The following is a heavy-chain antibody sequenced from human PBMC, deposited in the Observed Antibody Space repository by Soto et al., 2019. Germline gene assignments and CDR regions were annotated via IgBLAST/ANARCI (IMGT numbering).Heavy chain of an antibody. CDR3: ASKFGELLADAFDI. V-gene: IGHV4-39*07. CDR2: IYYSGNT. Sequence: PSETLSLTCTVSGGSISSSSYYWGWIRQPPGKRLEWIGSIYYSGNTYYNPSLKSRVTISVDTAKNQFSLKLSSVTAADTAVYYCASKFGELLADAFDIWGQGTTVTVSS. D-gene: IGHD3-10*01. J-gene: IGHJ3*02. CDR1: GGSISSSSYY.